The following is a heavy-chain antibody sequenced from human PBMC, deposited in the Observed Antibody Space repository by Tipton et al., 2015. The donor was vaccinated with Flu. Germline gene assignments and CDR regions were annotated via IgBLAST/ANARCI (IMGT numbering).Heavy chain of an antibody. CDR1: GFTFSSYG. CDR3: AKERGGTRGEYYYYGMDV. Sequence: SLRLSCAASGFTFSSYGMHWVRQAPGKGLEWVAVISYDGSNKYYADSVKGRFTISRDNSKNTLYLQMNSLRAEDTAVYYCAKERGGTRGEYYYYGMDVWGQGTTVTVSS. D-gene: IGHD3-10*01. J-gene: IGHJ6*02. V-gene: IGHV3-30*18. CDR2: ISYDGSNK.